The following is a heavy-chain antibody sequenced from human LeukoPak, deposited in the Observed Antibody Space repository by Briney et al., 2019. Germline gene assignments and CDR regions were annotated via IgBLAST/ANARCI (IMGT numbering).Heavy chain of an antibody. CDR2: ISWNSGSI. V-gene: IGHV3-9*01. J-gene: IGHJ4*02. CDR1: GFTFSDYA. Sequence: GGSLRLSCVASGFTFSDYAMSWVRQAPGKGLEWVSGISWNSGSIDYADSVKGRFTISRDNANNSLYLQMNSLRPEDTALYYCAKGSGRYWTFFDFWGQGTLVSVSS. CDR3: AKGSGRYWTFFDF. D-gene: IGHD1-26*01.